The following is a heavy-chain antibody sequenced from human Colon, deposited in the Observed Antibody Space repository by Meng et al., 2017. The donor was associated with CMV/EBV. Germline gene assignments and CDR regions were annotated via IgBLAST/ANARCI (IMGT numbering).Heavy chain of an antibody. Sequence: GGSLRLSCAASGFTFGMHWMSWVRQAPGKGLEWVANIKNDGSESYYVDSVKGRFTISRDNAKSSLYLQMNSLRAEDSAVYYCARVAKDSPPWGQGTLVTVSS. CDR2: IKNDGSES. CDR1: GFTFGMHW. CDR3: ARVAKDSPP. D-gene: IGHD2-15*01. J-gene: IGHJ5*02. V-gene: IGHV3-7*01.